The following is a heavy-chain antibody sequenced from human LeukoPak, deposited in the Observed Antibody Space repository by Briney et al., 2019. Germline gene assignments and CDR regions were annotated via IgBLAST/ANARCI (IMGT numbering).Heavy chain of an antibody. Sequence: RGSLRLSCVACGFSFSDYYMSWISQALGRGLEWISYISGSGSDLYYADSVKGRFTISRDNANNSLYLQMNSLRAEDTAVYYCARSIGYYYTMDVWGQGSTVTVSS. CDR1: GFSFSDYY. CDR3: ARSIGYYYTMDV. J-gene: IGHJ6*02. CDR2: ISGSGSDL. D-gene: IGHD3-22*01. V-gene: IGHV3-11*01.